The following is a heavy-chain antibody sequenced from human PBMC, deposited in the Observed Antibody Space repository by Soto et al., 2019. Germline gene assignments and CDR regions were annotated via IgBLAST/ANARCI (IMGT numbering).Heavy chain of an antibody. D-gene: IGHD3-3*01. CDR1: GFAFTSYA. J-gene: IGHJ4*02. Sequence: ASVKVSSKASGFAFTSYAMHWVRQAPGQRLEWMGWINAGNGNTKYSQKFQGRVTITRDTSASTAYMELSSLRSEDTAVYYCARSREAWTYDFWSGSRQYFDYWGQGTLVTVSS. V-gene: IGHV1-3*01. CDR3: ARSREAWTYDFWSGSRQYFDY. CDR2: INAGNGNT.